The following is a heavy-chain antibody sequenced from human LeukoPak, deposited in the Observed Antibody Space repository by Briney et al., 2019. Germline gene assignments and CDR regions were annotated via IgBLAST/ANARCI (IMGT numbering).Heavy chain of an antibody. D-gene: IGHD3-22*01. CDR1: GYTFTGYY. CDR3: ARDSNTYDSSGYYLDYFDC. V-gene: IGHV1-2*02. CDR2: INPNSGGT. J-gene: IGHJ4*02. Sequence: ASVKVSCKASGYTFTGYYMHWVRQAPGQGLEWMGWINPNSGGTNYAQKFQGRVTMTRDTSISTAYMELSRLRSDDTAVYYCARDSNTYDSSGYYLDYFDCWGQGTLVTVSS.